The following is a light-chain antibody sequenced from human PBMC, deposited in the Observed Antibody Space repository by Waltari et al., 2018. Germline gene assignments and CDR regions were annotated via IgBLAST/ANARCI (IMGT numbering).Light chain of an antibody. J-gene: IGLJ3*02. CDR3: ETWVSNTWV. CDR1: SGHSRYT. CDR2: LEGSGSY. Sequence: QPVLTQSSSASASPGSSVKLPCTLSSGHSRYTIAWHQQQPGKAPRYLMKLEGSGSYSKGSGVPDRFSGSSSGADRYLTISNLQSEDEADYYCETWVSNTWVFGGGTKLTVL. V-gene: IGLV4-60*03.